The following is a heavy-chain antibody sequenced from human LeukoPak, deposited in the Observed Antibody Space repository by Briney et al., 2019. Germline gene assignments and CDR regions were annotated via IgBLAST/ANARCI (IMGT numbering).Heavy chain of an antibody. J-gene: IGHJ4*02. Sequence: SGGSLRLSCAASGFTFSSYAMHWVRQAPGRGLEWVAVISYDGSNKYYADSVKGRFTISRDNSKNTLYLQMNSLKTEDTAVYYCTTPRNWGQGTLVTVSS. CDR1: GFTFSSYA. CDR2: ISYDGSNK. V-gene: IGHV3-30*04. CDR3: TTPRN. D-gene: IGHD1-14*01.